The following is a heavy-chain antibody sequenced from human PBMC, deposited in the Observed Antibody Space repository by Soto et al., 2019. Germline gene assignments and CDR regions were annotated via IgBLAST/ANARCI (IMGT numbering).Heavy chain of an antibody. CDR2: ISGSGGST. CDR1: GFTFSSYA. D-gene: IGHD2-15*01. V-gene: IGHV3-23*01. Sequence: EVQLLESGGGLVQPGGSLRLSCAASGFTFSSYAMSWVRQAPGKGLEWVSAISGSGGSTYYADSVKGRFTISRDNSKNTLYLQMNSLGGEDTAVYYCATPEGYCSGGSCYEVYYYYGMDVWGQGTTVTVSS. CDR3: ATPEGYCSGGSCYEVYYYYGMDV. J-gene: IGHJ6*02.